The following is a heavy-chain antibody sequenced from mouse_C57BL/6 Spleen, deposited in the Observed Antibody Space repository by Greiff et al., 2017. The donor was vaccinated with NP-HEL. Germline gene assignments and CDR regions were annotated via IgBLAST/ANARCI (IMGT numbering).Heavy chain of an antibody. Sequence: VQLQQSGPELVKPGASVKISCKASGYTFTDYYMNWVKQSHGKSLEWIGDINPNNGGTSYNQKFKGKATLTVDKSSSTAYMELRSLTSEDSAVYYCARNLANWDYFDYWGQGTTLTVSS. D-gene: IGHD4-1*01. J-gene: IGHJ2*01. V-gene: IGHV1-26*01. CDR1: GYTFTDYY. CDR3: ARNLANWDYFDY. CDR2: INPNNGGT.